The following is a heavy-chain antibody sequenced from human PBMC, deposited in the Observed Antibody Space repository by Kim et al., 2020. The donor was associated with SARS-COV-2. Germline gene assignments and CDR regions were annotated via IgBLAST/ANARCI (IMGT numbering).Heavy chain of an antibody. CDR2: FDPEDGET. J-gene: IGHJ4*02. CDR3: ATIPSDCSSTSCYDYFDY. V-gene: IGHV1-24*01. Sequence: ASVKVSCKVSGYTLTELSMHWVRQAPGKGLEWMGGFDPEDGETIYAQKFQGRVTMTEDTSTDTAYMELSSLRSEDTAVYYCATIPSDCSSTSCYDYFDYWGQGTLVTVSS. D-gene: IGHD2-2*01. CDR1: GYTLTELS.